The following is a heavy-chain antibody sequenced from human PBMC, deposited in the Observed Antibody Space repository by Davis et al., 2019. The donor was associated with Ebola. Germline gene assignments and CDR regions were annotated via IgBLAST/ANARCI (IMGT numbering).Heavy chain of an antibody. CDR2: IYYSGNT. V-gene: IGHV4-59*01. D-gene: IGHD3-10*01. Sequence: MPGGSLRLSCTVSGGSISSYYWSWIRQPPGKGLEWIGYIYYSGNTNYNPSLKSRVTISVDTSKNQFSLKLSSVTAADTAVYYCARHGPFYYGSGSYPHFDYWGQGTLVTVSS. CDR3: ARHGPFYYGSGSYPHFDY. J-gene: IGHJ4*02. CDR1: GGSISSYY.